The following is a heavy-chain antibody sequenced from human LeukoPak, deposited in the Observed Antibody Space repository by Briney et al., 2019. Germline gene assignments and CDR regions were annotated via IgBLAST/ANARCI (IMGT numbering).Heavy chain of an antibody. D-gene: IGHD3-22*01. V-gene: IGHV5-51*03. CDR3: ARSRDSSGYYYLI. Sequence: PRESLKNSCEASAYSITNYWIGRLPQMPGKGLEWMGIIYPDDSESKYSPSFQGQVTISTDKSIHTAHLQWSSLKASGTAMYYCARSRDSSGYYYLIWGRGTLVTVSS. CDR2: IYPDDSES. CDR1: AYSITNYW. J-gene: IGHJ4*02.